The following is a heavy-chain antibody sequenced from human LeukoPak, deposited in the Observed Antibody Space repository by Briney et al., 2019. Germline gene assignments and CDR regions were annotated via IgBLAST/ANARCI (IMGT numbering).Heavy chain of an antibody. CDR3: AREVSSGWYSYYGMDV. Sequence: GASVKVSCKASGYTFTSYAMHWVRQAPGQGLELMGWINAGNGNTKYSQKFQGRVTITRDTSASTAYMELSSLRSEDTAVYYCAREVSSGWYSYYGMDVWGQGTTVTVSS. D-gene: IGHD6-19*01. V-gene: IGHV1-3*01. CDR1: GYTFTSYA. J-gene: IGHJ6*02. CDR2: INAGNGNT.